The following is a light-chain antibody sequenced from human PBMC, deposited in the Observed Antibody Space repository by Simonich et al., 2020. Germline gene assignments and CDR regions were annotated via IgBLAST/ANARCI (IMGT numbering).Light chain of an antibody. V-gene: IGLV2-23*01. CDR3: CSYAGSSTVV. CDR1: SSDVGSYNL. J-gene: IGLJ2*01. Sequence: QSALTQPASVSGSPGQSITISCPGTSSDVGSYNLVSWYQQHPGKAPKLMIYEGSKRHSGVSNRFSGSKSGNTASLTISGLQAEDEADYYCCSYAGSSTVVFGGGTKLTVL. CDR2: EGS.